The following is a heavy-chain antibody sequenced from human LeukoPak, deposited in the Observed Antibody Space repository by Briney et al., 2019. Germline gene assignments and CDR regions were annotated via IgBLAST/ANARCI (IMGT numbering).Heavy chain of an antibody. Sequence: PGGSLRLSCAASGFTFSSYGMSWVRQAPGKGLEWVGRIKSKTDGGTTDYAAPVKGRFTISRDDSKNTLYLQMNSLKTEDTAVYYCTTESHSSSYYYYYYYMDVWGKGTTVTISS. V-gene: IGHV3-15*01. CDR2: IKSKTDGGTT. CDR1: GFTFSSYG. J-gene: IGHJ6*03. CDR3: TTESHSSSYYYYYYYMDV. D-gene: IGHD6-13*01.